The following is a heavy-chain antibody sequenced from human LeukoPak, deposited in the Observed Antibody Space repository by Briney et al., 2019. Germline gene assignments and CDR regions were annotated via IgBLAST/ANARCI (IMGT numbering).Heavy chain of an antibody. J-gene: IGHJ6*03. CDR3: TTKTGYSSGWYLGYYHYYMDV. V-gene: IGHV3-49*04. CDR1: GFTFGDYA. CDR2: IRSKAYGGTT. D-gene: IGHD6-19*01. Sequence: GSLRLSCTASGFTFGDYAMSWVRQAPGKGLEWVGFIRSKAYGGTTEYAASVKGRFTISRDDSKSIAYLQMNSLKTEDTAVYYCTTKTGYSSGWYLGYYHYYMDVWGKGTTVTVSS.